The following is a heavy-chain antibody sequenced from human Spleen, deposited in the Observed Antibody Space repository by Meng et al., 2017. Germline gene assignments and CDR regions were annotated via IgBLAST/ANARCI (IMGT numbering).Heavy chain of an antibody. V-gene: IGHV3-23*03. D-gene: IGHD6-13*01. J-gene: IGHJ5*02. CDR1: GFTFSSYA. CDR3: ARDEEQQLLNA. Sequence: GESLKISCAASGFTFSSYAMSWVRQAPGKGLEWVSVIYSGGNTYYADSVKGRFTISRDNAMNSLFLQMNRLRAEDTAVYYCARDEEQQLLNAWGQGTLVTVSS. CDR2: IYSGGNT.